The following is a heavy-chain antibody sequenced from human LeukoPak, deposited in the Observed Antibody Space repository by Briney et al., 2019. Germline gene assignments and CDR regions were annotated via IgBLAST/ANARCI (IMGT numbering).Heavy chain of an antibody. CDR3: ARDYWWNYDY. Sequence: GGSLRLPCAASGFTFSDYAMHWVRQAPGKGLEWVAVISKDGSDKYYPGSVRGRFTISRDNSKNTIYLQMDSLRAEDTAIYYCARDYWWNYDYWGQGTLVTVSS. CDR2: ISKDGSDK. J-gene: IGHJ4*02. CDR1: GFTFSDYA. D-gene: IGHD1-7*01. V-gene: IGHV3-30-3*01.